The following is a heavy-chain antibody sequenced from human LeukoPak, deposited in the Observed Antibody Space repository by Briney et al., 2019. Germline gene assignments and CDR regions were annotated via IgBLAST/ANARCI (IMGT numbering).Heavy chain of an antibody. CDR2: IYTSGST. Sequence: SETLSLTCTVSGGSISSYYWSWIRQPAGKGLEWIGRIYTSGSTNYNPSLKSRVTMSVDTSKNQFSLKLSSVTAADTAVYYCARELAAIRGARGLNDYWGPGTLFTVSS. V-gene: IGHV4-4*07. D-gene: IGHD2-15*01. CDR1: GGSISSYY. CDR3: ARELAAIRGARGLNDY. J-gene: IGHJ4*02.